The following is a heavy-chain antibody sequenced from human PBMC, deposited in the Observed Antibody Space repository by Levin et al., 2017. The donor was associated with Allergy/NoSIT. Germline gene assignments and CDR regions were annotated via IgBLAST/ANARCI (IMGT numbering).Heavy chain of an antibody. J-gene: IGHJ6*02. D-gene: IGHD1-26*01. CDR1: GYTFTSYY. Sequence: ASVRVSCKASGYTFTSYYMHWVRQAPGQGLEWMGIINPSGGSTSYAQKFQGRVTMTRDTSTSTVYMELSSLRSEDTAGYYCASRGPRGIVGGMDVWGQGTTVTVSS. CDR3: ASRGPRGIVGGMDV. CDR2: INPSGGST. V-gene: IGHV1-46*01.